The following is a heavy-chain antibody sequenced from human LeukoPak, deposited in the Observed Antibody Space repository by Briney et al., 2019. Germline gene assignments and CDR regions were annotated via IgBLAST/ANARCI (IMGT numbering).Heavy chain of an antibody. CDR2: ISWNSGSI. Sequence: GGSLRLSCAASGFTFDDYAMHWVRQAPGKGLEWVSGISWNSGSIGYADSVKGRFTISRDNAKNSLYLQMNSLRAEDMALYYCAKDTGQGYSYGNEPWGAFDIWGQGTMVTVSS. V-gene: IGHV3-9*03. CDR3: AKDTGQGYSYGNEPWGAFDI. CDR1: GFTFDDYA. D-gene: IGHD5-18*01. J-gene: IGHJ3*02.